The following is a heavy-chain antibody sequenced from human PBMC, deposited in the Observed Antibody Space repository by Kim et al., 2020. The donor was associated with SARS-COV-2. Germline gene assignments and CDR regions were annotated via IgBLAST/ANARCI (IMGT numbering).Heavy chain of an antibody. J-gene: IGHJ4*02. CDR2: IYYSGST. CDR3: ARRRWGADLFDY. Sequence: SETLSLTCTVSGGSISSYYWSWIRQPPGKGLEWIGYIYYSGSTNYNSSLKSRVTISVDTSTNQFSLKLSSVTAADTAVSYCARRRWGADLFDYWGQGTLV. D-gene: IGHD1-26*01. CDR1: GGSISSYY. V-gene: IGHV4-59*08.